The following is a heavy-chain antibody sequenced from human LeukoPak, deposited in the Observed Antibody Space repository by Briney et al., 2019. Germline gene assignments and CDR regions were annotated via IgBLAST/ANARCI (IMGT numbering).Heavy chain of an antibody. Sequence: SETLSLTCTVSGGSISSYYWSWIRQPPGKGLEWIGYIYDSASTNYNPSLKSRVTISVDTSKNQFSLKLSSVTAADTAVYYCARRYSSSWYFDYWGQGTLVTVSS. V-gene: IGHV4-59*08. CDR3: ARRYSSSWYFDY. D-gene: IGHD6-13*01. CDR2: IYDSAST. CDR1: GGSISSYY. J-gene: IGHJ4*02.